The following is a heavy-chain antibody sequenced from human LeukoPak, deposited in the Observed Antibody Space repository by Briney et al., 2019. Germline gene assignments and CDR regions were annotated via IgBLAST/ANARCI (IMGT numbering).Heavy chain of an antibody. J-gene: IGHJ4*02. Sequence: PGGSLRLSCAASGFTFSSYGMHWVRQAPGKGLEWVAFIRYDGSNKYYADSVKGRFTISRDNSKNTLYLQMNSLRAEDTAVYYCARDDYGDYLPFDYWGQGTLVTVSS. CDR2: IRYDGSNK. CDR3: ARDDYGDYLPFDY. V-gene: IGHV3-30*02. CDR1: GFTFSSYG. D-gene: IGHD4-17*01.